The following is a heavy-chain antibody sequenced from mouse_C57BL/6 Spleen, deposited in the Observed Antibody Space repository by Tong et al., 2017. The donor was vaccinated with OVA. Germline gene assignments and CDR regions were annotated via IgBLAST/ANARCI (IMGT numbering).Heavy chain of an antibody. Sequence: VQLQESGPGLVAPSQSLSITCTVSGFSLTSYGVDWVRQSPGKGLEWLGVIWGVGSTNYNSALKSRLSISKDNSKSQVFLKMNSLQTDDTAMYYCASGDYGSSYPFAYWGQGTLVTVSA. CDR3: ASGDYGSSYPFAY. D-gene: IGHD1-1*01. CDR2: IWGVGST. CDR1: GFSLTSYG. J-gene: IGHJ3*01. V-gene: IGHV2-6*01.